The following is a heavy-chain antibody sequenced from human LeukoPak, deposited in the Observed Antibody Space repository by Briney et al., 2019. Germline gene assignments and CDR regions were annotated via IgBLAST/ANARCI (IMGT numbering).Heavy chain of an antibody. CDR1: GGIFSSNA. CDR3: ARAPSWDIVVVPAAMYYFDY. D-gene: IGHD2-2*01. V-gene: IGHV1-69*13. J-gene: IGHJ4*02. Sequence: ASVNVSCKASGGIFSSNAISWVRQAPGQGLERMGGIIPIFGTANYAQKFQGRVTITADESTSTAYMELSSLRSEDTAVYYCARAPSWDIVVVPAAMYYFDYWGQGTLVTVSS. CDR2: IIPIFGTA.